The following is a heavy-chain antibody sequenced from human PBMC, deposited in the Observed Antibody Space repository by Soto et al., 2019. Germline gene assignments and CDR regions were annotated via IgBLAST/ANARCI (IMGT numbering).Heavy chain of an antibody. D-gene: IGHD6-13*01. CDR1: GGSISSYY. Sequence: PSETLSLTCTVSGGSISSYYWSWIRQPPGKGLEWIGYIYYSGSTNYNPSLKSRVTISVDTSKNQFSLKLSSVTAADTAVYYCARDGILAAAAGSGFDPWGQGTLVTVSS. CDR2: IYYSGST. J-gene: IGHJ5*02. CDR3: ARDGILAAAAGSGFDP. V-gene: IGHV4-59*01.